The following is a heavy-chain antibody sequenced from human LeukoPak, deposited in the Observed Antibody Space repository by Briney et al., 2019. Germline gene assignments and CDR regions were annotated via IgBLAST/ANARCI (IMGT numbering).Heavy chain of an antibody. D-gene: IGHD6-13*01. CDR3: ARDGIAAAGGSDY. CDR1: GFTVSSNY. V-gene: IGHV3-66*01. Sequence: GGSLRLSCAASGFTVSSNYMSWVRQAPGKGLEWVSVIYSGGSTYYADSVKGRFTISRDNSKNTLYLQMNSLRAEDTAVYYCARDGIAAAGGSDYWGQGTLVTVSS. CDR2: IYSGGST. J-gene: IGHJ4*02.